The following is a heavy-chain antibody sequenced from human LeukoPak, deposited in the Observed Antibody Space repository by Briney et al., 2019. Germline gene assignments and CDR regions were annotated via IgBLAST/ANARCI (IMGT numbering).Heavy chain of an antibody. CDR3: TTGLPHPLQQSSGYDGDY. J-gene: IGHJ4*02. CDR2: IKSKTDGGTT. Sequence: GGSLRLSCAASGFTFSNAWMSWVRQAPGKGLEWVGRIKSKTDGGTTDYAAPVKGRFTISRDDSKNPLYLQMNSLKTEDTAVYYCTTGLPHPLQQSSGYDGDYWGQGTLVTVSS. D-gene: IGHD3-22*01. V-gene: IGHV3-15*01. CDR1: GFTFSNAW.